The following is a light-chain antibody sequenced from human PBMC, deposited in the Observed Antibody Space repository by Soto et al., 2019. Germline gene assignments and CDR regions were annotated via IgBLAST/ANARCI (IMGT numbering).Light chain of an antibody. V-gene: IGLV2-14*01. Sequence: QSLLTQPASLSGSPGQSIPISCTGTTSDVVGYNYVSWYQQHPGKAPKFMIYDVSNRPSGVSNRFSGSKSGNTASLTISGLQAEDEADYYCSSYTTSNTRQIVFGTGTKVTVL. CDR3: SSYTTSNTRQIV. CDR1: TSDVVGYNY. J-gene: IGLJ1*01. CDR2: DVS.